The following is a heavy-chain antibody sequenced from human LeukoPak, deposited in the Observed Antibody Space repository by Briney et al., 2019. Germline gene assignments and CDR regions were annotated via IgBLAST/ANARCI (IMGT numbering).Heavy chain of an antibody. CDR1: GYSFTNFW. V-gene: IGHV5-51*01. J-gene: IGHJ5*02. Sequence: GESLKISCKGSGYSFTNFWIGWVRQMPGKGLEWMGVISPGDSGIRYSPSFQGQVTISVDKSISTAYRQWSSLKASDSAMYYCAAGGASAPWGQGTLVTVSS. CDR2: ISPGDSGI. CDR3: AAGGASAP. D-gene: IGHD3-16*01.